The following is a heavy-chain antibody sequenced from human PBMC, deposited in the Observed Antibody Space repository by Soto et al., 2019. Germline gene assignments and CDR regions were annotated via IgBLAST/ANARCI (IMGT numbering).Heavy chain of an antibody. CDR1: GGSISSSSYY. CDR2: IYYSGST. J-gene: IGHJ3*02. Sequence: QLQLQESGPGLVKPSETLSLTCTVSGGSISSSSYYWGWIRQPPGKGLEWIGSIYYSGSTYYNPSLKSRVDISVDTSKNQFSLKLSSVTAADTAVYYCARSYCSGGSCYPDAFDIWGQGTMVTVSS. D-gene: IGHD2-15*01. CDR3: ARSYCSGGSCYPDAFDI. V-gene: IGHV4-39*01.